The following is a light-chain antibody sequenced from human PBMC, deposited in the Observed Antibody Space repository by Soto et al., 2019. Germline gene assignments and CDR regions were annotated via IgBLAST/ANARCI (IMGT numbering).Light chain of an antibody. V-gene: IGKV3-20*01. CDR3: QQYGSSPRYT. Sequence: EIVLTQFPDTLSLSPGERATLSCRASQSVRNSYLAWYQQRPGQAPRLLIYGADSRATGIPDRSSGSGSDTDFTLTISRLEPEDFAVYYCQQYGSSPRYTFGQGTKLEI. CDR2: GAD. CDR1: QSVRNSY. J-gene: IGKJ2*01.